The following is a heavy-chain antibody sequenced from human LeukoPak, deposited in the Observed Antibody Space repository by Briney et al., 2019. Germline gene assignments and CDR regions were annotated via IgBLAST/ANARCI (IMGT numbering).Heavy chain of an antibody. D-gene: IGHD3-10*01. V-gene: IGHV3-53*01. J-gene: IGHJ4*02. Sequence: GGSLRLSCAASGFTVSTNYMTWVRQAPGKGLEWVSIIYGGGTTYYTDSVKGRFTISRDNSKNTLYLQMNSLRAEDTAVYYCATVRSYALDNWGQGTLVTVSS. CDR2: IYGGGTT. CDR1: GFTVSTNY. CDR3: ATVRSYALDN.